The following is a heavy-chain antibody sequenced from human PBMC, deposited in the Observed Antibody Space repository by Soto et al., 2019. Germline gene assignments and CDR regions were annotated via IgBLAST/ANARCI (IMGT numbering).Heavy chain of an antibody. Sequence: LRLSCAASGFTFSSYAMSWVRQAPGKGLEWVSAISGSGGSTYYADSVKGRFTISRDNSKNTLYLQMNSLRAEDTAVYYCAKSVYDSSRYQWPFYFGCWGQVTLLAVST. V-gene: IGHV3-23*01. CDR2: ISGSGGST. CDR3: AKSVYDSSRYQWPFYFGC. J-gene: IGHJ4*02. CDR1: GFTFSSYA. D-gene: IGHD3-22*01.